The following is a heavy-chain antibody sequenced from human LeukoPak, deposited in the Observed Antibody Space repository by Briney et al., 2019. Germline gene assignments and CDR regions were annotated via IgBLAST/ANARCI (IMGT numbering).Heavy chain of an antibody. CDR2: ISYDGSNK. CDR1: GFTFSSYA. CDR3: ARNYNFWSGSLGRGDHYYGMDV. Sequence: GGSLRLSCAASGFTFSSYAMHWVRQAPGKGLAWVVVISYDGSNKYYADSVKGRFTISRDNSKNTLYLQMNSLRAEDTAVYYCARNYNFWSGSLGRGDHYYGMDVWGQGATVTVSS. V-gene: IGHV3-30-3*01. D-gene: IGHD3-3*01. J-gene: IGHJ6*02.